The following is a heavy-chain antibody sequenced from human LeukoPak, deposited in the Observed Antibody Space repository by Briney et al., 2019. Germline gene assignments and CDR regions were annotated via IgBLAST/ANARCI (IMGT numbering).Heavy chain of an antibody. CDR1: GYTFTSYG. D-gene: IGHD6-13*01. CDR2: ISAYNGNT. CDR3: ARVGIAAAGTADYYNYYGMDV. J-gene: IGHJ6*02. V-gene: IGHV1-18*01. Sequence: ASVKVSCKASGYTFTSYGISWVRQAPGQGLEWMGWISAYNGNTNYAQKLQGRVTMTTDTSTSTAYMELRSLRPDDTAVYYCARVGIAAAGTADYYNYYGMDVWGQGTTVTVSS.